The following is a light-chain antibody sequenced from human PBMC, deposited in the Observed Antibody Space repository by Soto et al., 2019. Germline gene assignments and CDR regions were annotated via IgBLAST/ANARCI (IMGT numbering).Light chain of an antibody. CDR2: GAS. J-gene: IGKJ2*01. Sequence: EIVMTQSPATLSVSPGERATLSCRASQSVSRNLAWYQQKPGQAPRLLIYGASTRATGIPARFSGSGCGTEFTLTINSLKSEDFAFYSCQLYNNWPLMYTFGLGTKLEIK. CDR1: QSVSRN. CDR3: QLYNNWPLMYT. V-gene: IGKV3-15*01.